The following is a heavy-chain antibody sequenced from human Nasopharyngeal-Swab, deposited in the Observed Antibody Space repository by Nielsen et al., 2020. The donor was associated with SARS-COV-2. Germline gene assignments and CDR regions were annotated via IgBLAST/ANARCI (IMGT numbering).Heavy chain of an antibody. V-gene: IGHV3-74*01. J-gene: IGHJ4*02. CDR2: INSDGSDP. D-gene: IGHD1-26*01. Sequence: GESLKISCVGSGFTFNRYWLHWVRQVPGKGLQWVSRINSDGSDPRYAESGKGRFTASRDTAKSTLYLQLNSVRAEDTGVYFCAREWERPYYFDYWGQGVLVTVSS. CDR3: AREWERPYYFDY. CDR1: GFTFNRYW.